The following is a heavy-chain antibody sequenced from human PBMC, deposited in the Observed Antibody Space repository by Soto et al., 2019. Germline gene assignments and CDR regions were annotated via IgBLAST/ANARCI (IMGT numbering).Heavy chain of an antibody. D-gene: IGHD3-3*01. CDR2: ISAYNGIT. V-gene: IGHV1-18*01. J-gene: IGHJ5*02. CDR1: GYAFTSYG. Sequence: ASVKVSCKASGYAFTSYGISWVRQAPGQGLEWMGWISAYNGITNYAQKLQGRVTMTTDTSTSTAYMELRSLRSDDTAVYYCARDPDDFWSGPDNWFDPWGQGTLVTVSS. CDR3: ARDPDDFWSGPDNWFDP.